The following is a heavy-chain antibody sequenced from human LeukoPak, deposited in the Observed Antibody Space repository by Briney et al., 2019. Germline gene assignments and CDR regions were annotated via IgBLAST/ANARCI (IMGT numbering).Heavy chain of an antibody. V-gene: IGHV3-30*02. CDR1: GFSFSSYG. J-gene: IGHJ6*03. CDR3: AKSTYAQPNYYYNVDD. CDR2: IGPDGGDE. Sequence: AGESLKISCGASGFSFSSYGIHWGRQTPGEGLEWVTFIGPDGGDEHYADYVRGRFTISRDNSRNTLYLQMNSLRPDDTAVYYCAKSTYAQPNYYYNVDDWGKGTTVTVSS.